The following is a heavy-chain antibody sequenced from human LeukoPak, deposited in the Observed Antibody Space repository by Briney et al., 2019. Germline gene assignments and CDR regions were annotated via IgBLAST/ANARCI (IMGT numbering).Heavy chain of an antibody. CDR2: INSDGSST. CDR1: GFTFSGYW. Sequence: QPGGSLRLSCAASGFTFSGYWMHWVRQPQGKGLVWVSRINSDGSSTNYADSVKGRFTISRDNSKNTLYLQMNSLRDDDTAVYYCVRGVGVSRFNYLDSWGQGTLVIVSS. V-gene: IGHV3-74*01. J-gene: IGHJ4*02. D-gene: IGHD6-13*01. CDR3: VRGVGVSRFNYLDS.